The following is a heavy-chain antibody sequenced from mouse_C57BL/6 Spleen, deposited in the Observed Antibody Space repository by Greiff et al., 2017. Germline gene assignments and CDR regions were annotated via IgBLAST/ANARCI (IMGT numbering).Heavy chain of an antibody. J-gene: IGHJ4*01. Sequence: QVQLQQSGAELVKPGASVKLSCKASGYTFTSYWMQWVKQRPGQGLEWIGEIDPSDSYTNYNQKFKGKATLTVDTSSSTAYMQLSSLTSEDSAVYYCARPAYDYDKGFGYAMDYWGQGTSVTVSS. V-gene: IGHV1-50*01. CDR2: IDPSDSYT. CDR3: ARPAYDYDKGFGYAMDY. D-gene: IGHD2-4*01. CDR1: GYTFTSYW.